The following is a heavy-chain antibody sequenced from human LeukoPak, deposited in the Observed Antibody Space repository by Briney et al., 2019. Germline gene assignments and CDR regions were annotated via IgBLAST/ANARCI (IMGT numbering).Heavy chain of an antibody. D-gene: IGHD3-22*01. V-gene: IGHV3-7*03. CDR1: GFMFSSYW. J-gene: IGHJ6*03. CDR2: IKEDGSEK. CDR3: ARGPYYYDSTQDYYYYMDV. Sequence: PGGSLRLSCAASGFMFSSYWMSWVRQAPGKGLEWVADIKEDGSEKSYVDSVKGRFTISRDNAKNSLYLQMNTLRAEDTAVYYCARGPYYYDSTQDYYYYMDVWGKGTTVTISS.